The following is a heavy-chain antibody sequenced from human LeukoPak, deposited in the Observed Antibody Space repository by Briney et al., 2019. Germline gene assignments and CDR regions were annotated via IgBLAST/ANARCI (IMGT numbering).Heavy chain of an antibody. Sequence: GSLRLSCTASGFTFGDYSMTWFRQPPGKGLEWIGEINHSGSTNYNPSLKSRVTISVDTSKNQFSLKLSSVTAADTAVYYCARAGYYDSSGYYYPRPLNPPYYFDYWGQGTLVTVSS. CDR2: INHSGST. D-gene: IGHD3-22*01. CDR3: ARAGYYDSSGYYYPRPLNPPYYFDY. V-gene: IGHV4-34*01. CDR1: GFTFGDYS. J-gene: IGHJ4*02.